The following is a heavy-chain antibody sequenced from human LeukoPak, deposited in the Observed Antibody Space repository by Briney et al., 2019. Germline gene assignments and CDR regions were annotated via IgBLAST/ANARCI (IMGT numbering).Heavy chain of an antibody. J-gene: IGHJ4*02. CDR2: ISYDGSNK. V-gene: IGHV3-30*18. CDR1: GFTFSSYG. D-gene: IGHD5-18*01. Sequence: GGSLRLSCAASGFTFSSYGMHWVRQAPGKGLEWVAVISYDGSNKYYADSVKGRFTISRDNSKNTLYLQMNSLRAEDTAVYYCAKGRGKRGYSYGSVDYWGQGTLVTVSS. CDR3: AKGRGKRGYSYGSVDY.